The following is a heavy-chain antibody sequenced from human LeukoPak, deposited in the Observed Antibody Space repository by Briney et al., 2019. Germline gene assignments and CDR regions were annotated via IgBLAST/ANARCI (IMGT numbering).Heavy chain of an antibody. Sequence: PSETLSLTCTVSGGSISSSSYYWGWIRQPPGRGLEWIGSIYYSGSTYYNPSLKSRVTISVDTSKNQFSLKLSSVTAADTAVYYCARHCDSPLVVRGVHPFDYWGQGTLVTVSS. J-gene: IGHJ4*02. CDR1: GGSISSSSYY. V-gene: IGHV4-39*01. D-gene: IGHD3-10*01. CDR3: ARHCDSPLVVRGVHPFDY. CDR2: IYYSGST.